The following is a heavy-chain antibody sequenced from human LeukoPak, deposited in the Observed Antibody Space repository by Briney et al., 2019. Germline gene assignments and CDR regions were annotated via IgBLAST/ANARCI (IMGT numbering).Heavy chain of an antibody. D-gene: IGHD2-2*01. J-gene: IGHJ4*02. CDR2: ISYDGSNK. CDR1: GFTFSSYA. V-gene: IGHV3-30*04. Sequence: GSLRLSCAASGFTFSSYAMHWVRQAPGKGLEWVAVISYDGSNKYYADSVKGRFTISRDNSKNTLYLQMNSLRAEDTAVYYCARDRNIVVVPAATRNVYFDYWGQGTLVTVSS. CDR3: ARDRNIVVVPAATRNVYFDY.